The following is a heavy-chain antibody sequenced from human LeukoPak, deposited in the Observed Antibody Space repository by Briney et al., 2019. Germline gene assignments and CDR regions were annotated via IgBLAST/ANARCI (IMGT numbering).Heavy chain of an antibody. V-gene: IGHV1-24*01. Sequence: ASVTVSSKVSVNTLTELSIHWVRQTPGKGLEWLGGFDPEAVKTAYAQKLQGRLTMTEDTSADTAYLELSRLTSDDTAVYYCASGSGVGTMIPDDTFDIWGQGTVVTVSS. D-gene: IGHD3-10*01. CDR3: ASGSGVGTMIPDDTFDI. CDR1: VNTLTELS. CDR2: FDPEAVKT. J-gene: IGHJ3*02.